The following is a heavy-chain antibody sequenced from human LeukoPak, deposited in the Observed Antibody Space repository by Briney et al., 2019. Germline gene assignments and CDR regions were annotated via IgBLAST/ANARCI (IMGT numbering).Heavy chain of an antibody. CDR1: GFTFSGHW. CDR2: INQGGSDK. J-gene: IGHJ4*02. Sequence: GGSLRLSCAASGFTFSGHWMSWVRRAPGKGLEWVANINQGGSDKYYVDSVKGRFTISRDNANNLLYLQMNSLRGEDTAVYYCTRDRSRAEDDWGQGTLVTVSS. CDR3: TRDRSRAEDD. D-gene: IGHD1-14*01. V-gene: IGHV3-7*01.